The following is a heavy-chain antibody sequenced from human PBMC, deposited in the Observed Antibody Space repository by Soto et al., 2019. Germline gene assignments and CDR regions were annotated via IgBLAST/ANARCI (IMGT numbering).Heavy chain of an antibody. V-gene: IGHV3-33*01. D-gene: IGHD2-2*01. CDR1: GFTFSSYG. CDR2: IWYDGSNK. CDR3: ARGEPAAMPLDAFDI. Sequence: GGSLRLSCAASGFTFSSYGMHWVRQAPGKGLEWVAVIWYDGSNKYYADSVKGRFTISRDNSRNTLYLQMNSLRAEDTAVYYCARGEPAAMPLDAFDIWGQGTMVTVSS. J-gene: IGHJ3*02.